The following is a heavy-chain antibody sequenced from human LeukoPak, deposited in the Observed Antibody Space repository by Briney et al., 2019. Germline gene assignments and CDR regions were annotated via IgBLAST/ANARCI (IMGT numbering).Heavy chain of an antibody. CDR1: GYSISSGFY. CDR3: ARGIAAAFFDAFDI. V-gene: IGHV4-38-2*02. J-gene: IGHJ3*02. Sequence: KSSETLSLTCSVSGYSISSGFYWGWIRQPPGKGLEWIGNIYYSGSTYYNPSLKSRVTISVDTSKNQFSLQLNSVTPEDTAVYYCARGIAAAFFDAFDIWGQGTMVTASS. CDR2: IYYSGST. D-gene: IGHD6-13*01.